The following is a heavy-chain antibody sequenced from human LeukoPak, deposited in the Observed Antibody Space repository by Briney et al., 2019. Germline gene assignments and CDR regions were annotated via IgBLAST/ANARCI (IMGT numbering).Heavy chain of an antibody. J-gene: IGHJ5*02. CDR3: ARGARAVAGTSGWFDP. V-gene: IGHV1-8*03. CDR1: GYTFTSYD. D-gene: IGHD6-19*01. CDR2: MNPNSGNT. Sequence: ASVKVSCKASGYTFTSYDINWVRQATGQGLEWMGWMNPNSGNTGYAQKFQGRVTITRNTSISTAYMELSSLRSEDTAVYYCARGARAVAGTSGWFDPWGQGTLVTVSS.